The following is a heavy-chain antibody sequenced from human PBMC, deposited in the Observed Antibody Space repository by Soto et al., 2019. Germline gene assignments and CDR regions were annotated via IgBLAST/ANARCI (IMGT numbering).Heavy chain of an antibody. J-gene: IGHJ6*02. Sequence: QVPLVESGGGVVQPGRSLRLSCAASGFTFSSYGMHWVRQAPGKGLEWVAVIWYDGSNKYYADSVKGRFTISRDNSKNTLDLQMNSLRAEDTAVYYCARTYCSGGSCYYGNSPNYYGMDVWGQGTTVTVSS. D-gene: IGHD2-15*01. CDR2: IWYDGSNK. CDR1: GFTFSSYG. CDR3: ARTYCSGGSCYYGNSPNYYGMDV. V-gene: IGHV3-33*01.